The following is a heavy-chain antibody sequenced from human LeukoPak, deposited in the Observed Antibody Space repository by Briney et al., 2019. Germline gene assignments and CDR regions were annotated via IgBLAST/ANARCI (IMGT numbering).Heavy chain of an antibody. CDR2: IYYSGST. D-gene: IGHD6-13*01. J-gene: IGHJ4*02. Sequence: PSETLSLTCTVSGGSISSSSYFWGWIRQPPGKGLEWIGDIYYSGSTYYNPSLKSRVTISVDTSKNQFSLKLSSVTAADTAVYYCARSVGAWGIAAAGIFDYWGQGTLVTVSS. V-gene: IGHV4-39*01. CDR1: GGSISSSSYF. CDR3: ARSVGAWGIAAAGIFDY.